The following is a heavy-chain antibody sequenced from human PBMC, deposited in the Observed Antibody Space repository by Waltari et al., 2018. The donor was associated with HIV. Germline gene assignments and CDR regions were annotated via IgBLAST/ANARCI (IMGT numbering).Heavy chain of an antibody. CDR1: GFTFSNYG. CDR3: VKEHQYSHSWYSYYGMDV. D-gene: IGHD6-13*01. J-gene: IGHJ6*02. CDR2: IRGCGGST. V-gene: IGHV3-23*01. Sequence: EVQVLESGGALVQPGGSLRLSCAASGFTFSNYGMSWVRQAPGKGLGWFSTIRGCGGSTYYADSVKGRFTVSRDNSKNTLYLQMNSLRAEDTAVYFCVKEHQYSHSWYSYYGMDVWGQGTTVTVSS.